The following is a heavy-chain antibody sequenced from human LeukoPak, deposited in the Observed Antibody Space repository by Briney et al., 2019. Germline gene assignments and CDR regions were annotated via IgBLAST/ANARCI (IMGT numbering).Heavy chain of an antibody. CDR2: INHSGST. CDR1: GGSFSGYY. CDR3: ARGLRWNDY. J-gene: IGHJ4*02. D-gene: IGHD4-23*01. V-gene: IGHV4-34*01. Sequence: SETLSLTCAVYGGSFSGYYWSWIRQPPGKGLEWIGEINHSGSTNYNPSLKSRVTISVDTSKNQFSLKLSSVTAADTAVYYCARGLRWNDYWGQGTLVAVSS.